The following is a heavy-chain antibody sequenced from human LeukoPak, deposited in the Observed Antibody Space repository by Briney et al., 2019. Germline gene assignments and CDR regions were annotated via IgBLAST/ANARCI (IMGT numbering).Heavy chain of an antibody. CDR2: INHSGST. CDR3: ARASFLRGSYWAY. CDR1: GGSFSGYY. Sequence: SETLSLTCAVYGGSFSGYYWSWIRQPPGKGLEWIGEINHSGSTNYNPSRKSRVTISVDTSKNQFSLKLSSVTAADTAVYYCARASFLRGSYWAYWGQGTLVTVSS. J-gene: IGHJ4*02. V-gene: IGHV4-34*01. D-gene: IGHD1-26*01.